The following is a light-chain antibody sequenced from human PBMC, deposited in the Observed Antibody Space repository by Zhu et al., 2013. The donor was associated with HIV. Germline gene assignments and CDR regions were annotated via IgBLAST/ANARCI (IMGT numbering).Light chain of an antibody. Sequence: QSVLTQPPSVSAAPGQKVTISCSGSSSNIENNYVSWYQQLPGTAPKLLIYDNNKRPSGIPDRFSGSKSGTSATLGITGLQTGDEADYYCAAWDSSLNAGGFGGGTKLTVL. CDR3: AAWDSSLNAGG. J-gene: IGLJ2*01. CDR1: SSNIENNY. V-gene: IGLV1-51*01. CDR2: DNN.